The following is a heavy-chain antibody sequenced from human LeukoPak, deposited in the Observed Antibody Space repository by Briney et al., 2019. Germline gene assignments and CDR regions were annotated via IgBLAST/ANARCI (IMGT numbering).Heavy chain of an antibody. D-gene: IGHD3-10*01. CDR2: IFHSGST. V-gene: IGHV4-30-2*01. CDR1: GDSISSGAYS. J-gene: IGHJ5*02. CDR3: ARELWFANAPGSWLDP. Sequence: SETLSLTCVVFGDSISSGAYSWSWIRQPPGKGLEWIGYIFHSGSTFYNPSLKSRVTISVDNSKNQFSLRLSSVTAADTAVYYRARELWFANAPGSWLDPWGQGTLVTVSS.